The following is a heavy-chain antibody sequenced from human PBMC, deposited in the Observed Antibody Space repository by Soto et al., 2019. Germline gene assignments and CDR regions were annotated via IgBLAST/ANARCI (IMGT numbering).Heavy chain of an antibody. J-gene: IGHJ5*02. CDR2: ISGSGGST. Sequence: VGSLRLSCAASGFTFSSYAMSWVRQAPGKGLEWVSAISGSGGSTYYADSVKGRFTISRDNSKNTLYLQMNSLRAEDTAVYYCAKGPHDYGDYGPTPWGQGTLVTVSS. CDR3: AKGPHDYGDYGPTP. V-gene: IGHV3-23*01. CDR1: GFTFSSYA. D-gene: IGHD4-17*01.